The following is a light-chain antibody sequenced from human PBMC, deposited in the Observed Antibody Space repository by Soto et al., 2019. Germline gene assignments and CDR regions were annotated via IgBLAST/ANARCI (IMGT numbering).Light chain of an antibody. CDR2: DAS. CDR1: QSINTW. V-gene: IGKV1-5*01. Sequence: EIQMTQSPSTLSASIGDRVTITCRASQSINTWLAWYQQRPGKAPRLLVYDASILESGVPSRFRGSGSGTEFTLTISSLQAEDFATYFCQQYNSYSWTFGQGTKVEIK. CDR3: QQYNSYSWT. J-gene: IGKJ1*01.